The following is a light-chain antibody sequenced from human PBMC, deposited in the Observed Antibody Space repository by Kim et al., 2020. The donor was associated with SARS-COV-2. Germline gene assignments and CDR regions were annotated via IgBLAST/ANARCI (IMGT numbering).Light chain of an antibody. V-gene: IGKV3-15*01. J-gene: IGKJ4*01. CDR2: GAS. Sequence: EIVMTQSPATLSVSPGERATLSCRASQSVGSYLAWYQQKPGQAPRLLILGASTRATGVPARFSGSGSGTEFTLTISSLQPEDFALYYCQQYRDWPPRLTFGGGTKVEI. CDR1: QSVGSY. CDR3: QQYRDWPPRLT.